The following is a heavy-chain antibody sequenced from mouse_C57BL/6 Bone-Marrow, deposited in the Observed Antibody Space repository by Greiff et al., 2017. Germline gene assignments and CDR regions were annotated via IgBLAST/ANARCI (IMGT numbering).Heavy chain of an antibody. D-gene: IGHD3-2*02. CDR2: IYPGSGNT. CDR1: GYTFTDYY. CDR3: ARGRQLRPYAMDY. V-gene: IGHV1-76*01. Sequence: QVQLKESGAELVRPGASVKLSCKASGYTFTDYYITWVKQRPGQGLEWIARIYPGSGNTNYNEKFKGKATLTADKSSSTAYVQLSRLTSEDSAVYFCARGRQLRPYAMDYWGQGTSVTVSS. J-gene: IGHJ4*01.